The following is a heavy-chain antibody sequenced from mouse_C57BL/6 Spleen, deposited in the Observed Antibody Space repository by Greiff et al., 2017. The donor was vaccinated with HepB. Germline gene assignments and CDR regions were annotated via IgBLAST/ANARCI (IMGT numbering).Heavy chain of an antibody. CDR3: ARSGYYGSSYYAMDY. CDR2: ILPGSGSS. D-gene: IGHD1-1*01. V-gene: IGHV1-9*01. Sequence: QVQLQQSGAELMKPGASVKLSCKATGYTFTGYWIEWVKQRPGNGLEWIGEILPGSGSSNDNEKFKGKATFTADTSSNTAYMQLRSLTTEDSAIYYCARSGYYGSSYYAMDYWGQGTSVTVSS. J-gene: IGHJ4*01. CDR1: GYTFTGYW.